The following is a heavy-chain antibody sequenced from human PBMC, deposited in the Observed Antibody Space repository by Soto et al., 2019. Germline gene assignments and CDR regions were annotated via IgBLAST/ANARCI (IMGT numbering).Heavy chain of an antibody. V-gene: IGHV3-23*01. CDR2: ISGSGGST. CDR1: GFTFSSYA. CDR3: AKETTLEYSSSSAFDP. Sequence: GGSLRLSCAASGFTFSSYAMSWVRQAPGKGLEWVSAISGSGGSTYYADPVKGRFTISRDNSKNTLYLQMNSLRAEDTAVYYCAKETTLEYSSSSAFDPWGQGTLVTVSS. J-gene: IGHJ5*02. D-gene: IGHD6-6*01.